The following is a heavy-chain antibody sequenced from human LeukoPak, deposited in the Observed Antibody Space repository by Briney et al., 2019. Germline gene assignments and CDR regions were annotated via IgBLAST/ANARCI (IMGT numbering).Heavy chain of an antibody. Sequence: AASVKVSCKASGGTFSSYAISWVRQAPGQGLEWMGRIIPILGIANYAQKFQGRVTITADKSTSTAYMELGSLRSEDTAVYYCARARGAVAFDIWGQGTMVTVSS. CDR3: ARARGAVAFDI. CDR2: IIPILGIA. J-gene: IGHJ3*02. D-gene: IGHD3-10*01. CDR1: GGTFSSYA. V-gene: IGHV1-69*04.